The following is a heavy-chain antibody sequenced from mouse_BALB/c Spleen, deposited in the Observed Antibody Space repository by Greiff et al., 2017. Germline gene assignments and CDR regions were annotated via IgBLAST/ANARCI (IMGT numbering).Heavy chain of an antibody. CDR3: ARGYDYVYFDY. V-gene: IGHV1-9*01. J-gene: IGHJ2*01. CDR1: GYTFSSYW. CDR2: ILPGSGST. D-gene: IGHD2-4*01. Sequence: VQGVESGAELMKPGASVKISCKATGYTFSSYWIEWVKQRPGHGLEWIGEILPGSGSTNYNEKFKGKATFTADTSSNTAYMQLSSLTSEDSAVYYCARGYDYVYFDYWGQGTTLTVSS.